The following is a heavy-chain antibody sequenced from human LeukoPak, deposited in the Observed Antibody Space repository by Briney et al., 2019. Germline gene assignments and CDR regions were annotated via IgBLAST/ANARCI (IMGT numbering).Heavy chain of an antibody. CDR2: ISSSGSTI. Sequence: GSLRLSCAASGFTFSSYEMNWVRQAPGKGLEWVSYISSSGSTIYYADSVKGRFTISRDNAKNSLYLQMNSLRAEDTAVYYCARALGYYYDSSGPRDIYYFDYWGQGTLVTVSS. CDR3: ARALGYYYDSSGPRDIYYFDY. V-gene: IGHV3-48*03. J-gene: IGHJ4*02. CDR1: GFTFSSYE. D-gene: IGHD3-22*01.